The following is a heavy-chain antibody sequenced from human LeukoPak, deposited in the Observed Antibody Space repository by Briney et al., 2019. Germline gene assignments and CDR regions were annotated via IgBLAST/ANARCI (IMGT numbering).Heavy chain of an antibody. V-gene: IGHV3-15*01. CDR2: IKSKTDGGTT. Sequence: GGSLRLSCAASGFTFSNAWMSWVRQAPGKGLEWVGRIKSKTDGGTTDYAASVKGRFTISRDDSKDTLYLQMNSLKTEDTAVYYCTTARVIDSSGYQGVTDYWGRGTLVTVSS. J-gene: IGHJ4*02. CDR1: GFTFSNAW. D-gene: IGHD3-22*01. CDR3: TTARVIDSSGYQGVTDY.